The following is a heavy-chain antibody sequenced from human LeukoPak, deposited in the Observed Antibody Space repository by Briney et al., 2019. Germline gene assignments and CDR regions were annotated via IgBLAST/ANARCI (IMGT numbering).Heavy chain of an antibody. D-gene: IGHD3-3*01. Sequence: PGGSLRLSCAASGFTFSSYEMNWVRQAPGKGLEWVSYISSSGSTIYYADSVKGRFTIARDNAKNSVYLEMNSLRADDTAVYYCARSARLMKGVVEVTALDDWGQGTLVTVSS. V-gene: IGHV3-48*03. CDR3: ARSARLMKGVVEVTALDD. J-gene: IGHJ4*02. CDR2: ISSSGSTI. CDR1: GFTFSSYE.